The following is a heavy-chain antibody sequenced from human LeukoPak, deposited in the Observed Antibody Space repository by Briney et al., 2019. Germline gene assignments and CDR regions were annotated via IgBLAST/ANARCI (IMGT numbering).Heavy chain of an antibody. CDR1: GFTFSSYG. CDR2: ISYDGSNK. J-gene: IGHJ1*01. D-gene: IGHD4-11*01. V-gene: IGHV3-30*18. CDR3: AKDQGDYSDYGFFQP. Sequence: GSLRLSCAASGFTFSSYGMHWVRQAPGKGLEWVAVISYDGSNKYYADSVKGRFTISRDNSKNTLFLQMNSLRAEDTAVYYCAKDQGDYSDYGFFQPWGQGTLVTVSS.